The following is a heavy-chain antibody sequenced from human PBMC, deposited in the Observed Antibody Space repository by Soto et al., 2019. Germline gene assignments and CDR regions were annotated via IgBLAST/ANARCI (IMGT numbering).Heavy chain of an antibody. CDR3: ATYYYDSSDYP. CDR1: GFTFSSYA. Sequence: EVQLLESGGGLVQPGGSLRLSCAASGFTFSSYAMSWVRQAPGEGLEWVSAISGSGGSTYYADSVKGRFTISRDNSKNTLYLQMNSLRAEDTAVYYCATYYYDSSDYPWGQGTLVTVSS. D-gene: IGHD3-22*01. J-gene: IGHJ5*02. V-gene: IGHV3-23*01. CDR2: ISGSGGST.